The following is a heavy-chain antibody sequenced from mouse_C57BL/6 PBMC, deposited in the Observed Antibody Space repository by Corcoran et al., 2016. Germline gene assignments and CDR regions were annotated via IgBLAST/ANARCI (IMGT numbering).Heavy chain of an antibody. V-gene: IGHV1-76*01. CDR2: IYPGSGNT. CDR1: GYTFTDYY. J-gene: IGHJ1*03. CDR3: ALRYFDV. Sequence: QFQLKQSGAELVRPGASVKLSCKASGYTFTDYYINWVKQRPGQGLEWIARIYPGSGNTYYNEKFKGKATLTAEKSSSTAYMQLSSLTSEDSAVYFCALRYFDVWGTGTTVTVSS.